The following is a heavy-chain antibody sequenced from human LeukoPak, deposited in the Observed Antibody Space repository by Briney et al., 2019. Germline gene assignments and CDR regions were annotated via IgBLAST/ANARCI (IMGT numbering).Heavy chain of an antibody. V-gene: IGHV1-24*01. CDR1: GYTLTELS. J-gene: IGHJ4*02. CDR3: ATAGIAAAGTRDPFDY. Sequence: ASVKVSCKVSGYTLTELSMHWVRQAPGKGLEWMGGFDPEDGETIYAQKFQGRVTMTEDTSTDTAYMELSSLRSEDTAVYYCATAGIAAAGTRDPFDYWGQGTLVTVSS. CDR2: FDPEDGET. D-gene: IGHD6-13*01.